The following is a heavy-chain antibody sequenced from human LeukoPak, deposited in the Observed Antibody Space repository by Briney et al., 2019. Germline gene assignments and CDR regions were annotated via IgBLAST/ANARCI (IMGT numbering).Heavy chain of an antibody. CDR2: IYYSGST. CDR3: ARLRYYFDY. CDR1: GGSISSYY. V-gene: IGHV4-59*01. D-gene: IGHD4-17*01. J-gene: IGHJ4*02. Sequence: SQTLSLTCTVSGGSISSYYWSWIRQPPGKGLEWIGYIYYSGSTNYNPSLKSRVTISVDTSKNQFSLKLSSVTAADTAVYYCARLRYYFDYWGQGTLVTVSS.